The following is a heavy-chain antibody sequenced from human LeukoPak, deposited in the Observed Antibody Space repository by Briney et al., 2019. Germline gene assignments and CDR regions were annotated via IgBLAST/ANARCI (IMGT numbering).Heavy chain of an antibody. V-gene: IGHV3-30*18. Sequence: GGSLRLSCAASGFTFSSYGMHWVRQAPGKGLEWVAVISYDGSNKYYADSVKGRFTISRDNSKNTLYLQMNSLRAEDTAVYYCAKDPGYCSSTSCPQAFYYYYGMDVWGQGTTVTVSS. CDR3: AKDPGYCSSTSCPQAFYYYYGMDV. D-gene: IGHD2-2*01. J-gene: IGHJ6*02. CDR2: ISYDGSNK. CDR1: GFTFSSYG.